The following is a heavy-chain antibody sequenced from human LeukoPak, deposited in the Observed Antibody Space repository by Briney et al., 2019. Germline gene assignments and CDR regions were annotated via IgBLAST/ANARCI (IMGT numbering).Heavy chain of an antibody. V-gene: IGHV5-51*01. D-gene: IGHD1/OR15-1a*01. CDR2: IYPGDSDT. CDR3: ARLEHSDGKSYGMNV. CDR1: GYSFTTYW. J-gene: IGHJ6*02. Sequence: GESLKISCEGSGYSFTTYWIGWVRQMPGKGLELMGIIYPGDSDTKYSASFQGQVTISAYKSISTAYLQWSSLKASDTAMYYCARLEHSDGKSYGMNVWGQGTTVTVSS.